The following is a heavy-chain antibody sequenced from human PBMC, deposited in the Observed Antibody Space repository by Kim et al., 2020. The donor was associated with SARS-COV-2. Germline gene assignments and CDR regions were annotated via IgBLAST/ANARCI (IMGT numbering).Heavy chain of an antibody. CDR1: GFTFDDYA. V-gene: IGHV3-9*01. Sequence: GGSLRLSCAASGFTFDDYAMHWVRQAPGKGLEWVSGISWNSGSIGYADSVKGRFTISRDNAKNSLYLQMNSLRAEDTALYYCAKDIGYDHYGMDVWGQGTTVTVSS. CDR3: AKDIGYDHYGMDV. J-gene: IGHJ6*02. CDR2: ISWNSGSI.